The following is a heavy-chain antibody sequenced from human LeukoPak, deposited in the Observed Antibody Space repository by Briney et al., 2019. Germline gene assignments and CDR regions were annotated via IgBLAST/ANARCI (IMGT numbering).Heavy chain of an antibody. Sequence: GGSLRLSCAASGFTFSSYRMSWVRQTPGKGLEWLSYITQTGGTIYYADSVKGRFTISRDNAKNSLYLQINSLRAEDTAIYYCAKDGDSSSPFGYWGRGTLVTVSS. D-gene: IGHD6-13*01. V-gene: IGHV3-48*04. CDR3: AKDGDSSSPFGY. CDR2: ITQTGGTI. CDR1: GFTFSSYR. J-gene: IGHJ4*02.